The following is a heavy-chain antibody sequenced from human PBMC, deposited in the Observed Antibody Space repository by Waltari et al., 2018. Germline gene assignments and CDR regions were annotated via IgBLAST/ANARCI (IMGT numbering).Heavy chain of an antibody. Sequence: EVQLLESGGGLVQPGGSLRLSCAGSGFTFSNYAMSWVRQAPGKGLEWISAISSSGGTTYYADSVKGRFTISRDNSRSTVYLQMNSLRTDDTAVYYCALRRERVGDYWGQGTVVTASS. D-gene: IGHD1-1*01. CDR2: ISSSGGTT. CDR3: ALRRERVGDY. J-gene: IGHJ4*02. V-gene: IGHV3-23*01. CDR1: GFTFSNYA.